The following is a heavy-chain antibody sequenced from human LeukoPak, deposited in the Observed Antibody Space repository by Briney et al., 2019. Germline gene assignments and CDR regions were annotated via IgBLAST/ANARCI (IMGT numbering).Heavy chain of an antibody. J-gene: IGHJ4*02. D-gene: IGHD2-2*01. V-gene: IGHV5-51*01. CDR2: IYPGDSDT. CDR3: ARQFCSSTSCYQASGY. Sequence: GESLKISCKGSGYSFTSYWIGWVRQMPGKGLEWMGIIYPGDSDTRYSRSFQGQVTISADKSISTAYLQWSSLKASDTAMYYCARQFCSSTSCYQASGYWGQGTLVTVSS. CDR1: GYSFTSYW.